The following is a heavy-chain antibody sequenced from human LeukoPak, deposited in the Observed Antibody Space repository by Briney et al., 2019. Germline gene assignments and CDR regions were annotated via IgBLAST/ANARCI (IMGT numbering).Heavy chain of an antibody. D-gene: IGHD1-26*01. V-gene: IGHV3-74*01. J-gene: IGHJ4*02. CDR2: INSDGSST. Sequence: GGSLRLSCAASGFTFSSYWMHWVRQAPGKGLVWVSRINSDGSSTSYADSVKGRFTISRDNSKNTLYLQMNSLRAEDTALYYCARVGRIYSKLKDYFDYWGQGTLVTVSS. CDR3: ARVGRIYSKLKDYFDY. CDR1: GFTFSSYW.